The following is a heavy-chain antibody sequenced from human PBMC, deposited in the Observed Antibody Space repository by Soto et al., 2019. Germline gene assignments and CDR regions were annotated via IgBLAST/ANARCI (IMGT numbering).Heavy chain of an antibody. CDR3: AKVLRFTFTTGYYMDV. CDR2: ISGSGST. V-gene: IGHV3-23*01. Sequence: EVQLLESGGGLVQPGGYLRLSCAASGFTVSSYAMSWVRQAPGKGLEWVSVISGSGSTYSADSVKGRFTISRDSSKNTVYLQMNSLRAEDTAVYYCAKVLRFTFTTGYYMDVWGRGTTVTVSS. D-gene: IGHD3-16*01. J-gene: IGHJ6*03. CDR1: GFTVSSYA.